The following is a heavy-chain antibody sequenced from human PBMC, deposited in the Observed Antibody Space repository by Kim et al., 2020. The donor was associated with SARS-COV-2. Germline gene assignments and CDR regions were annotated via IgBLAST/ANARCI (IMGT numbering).Heavy chain of an antibody. J-gene: IGHJ4*02. V-gene: IGHV3-66*01. CDR3: AREPSTYFDY. Sequence: YDADSVKGRFTISRDDSKNTVYLQMNSLRAEDTAVYFCAREPSTYFDYWGQGTLVTVSS.